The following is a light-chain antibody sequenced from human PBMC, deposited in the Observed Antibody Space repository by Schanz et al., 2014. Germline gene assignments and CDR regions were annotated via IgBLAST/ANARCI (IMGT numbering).Light chain of an antibody. Sequence: QSVLTQPPSVSGAPGQRVSISCTGSSSNIGSFYDVHWYQQFPGRAPQLVIYGNNNRPSGVPDRFSGSKSGTSASLAITGLQAEDEADYYCQSYDSSLSGYVVFGGGTKLTVL. CDR3: QSYDSSLSGYVV. V-gene: IGLV1-40*01. J-gene: IGLJ2*01. CDR1: SSNIGSFYD. CDR2: GNN.